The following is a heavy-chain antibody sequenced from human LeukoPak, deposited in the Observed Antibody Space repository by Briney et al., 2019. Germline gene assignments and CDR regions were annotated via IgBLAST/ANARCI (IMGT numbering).Heavy chain of an antibody. D-gene: IGHD6-13*01. Sequence: GGSLRLSCAASGFTFSSYTMNWVRQAPGKGLEWVSYISSSGTIYYADSVKGRFTISRDNAKNSLYLQMNSLRDEDTAVYYCARVMAVAGTTFDYWGQGTLVTVSS. J-gene: IGHJ4*02. V-gene: IGHV3-48*02. CDR1: GFTFSSYT. CDR3: ARVMAVAGTTFDY. CDR2: ISSSGTI.